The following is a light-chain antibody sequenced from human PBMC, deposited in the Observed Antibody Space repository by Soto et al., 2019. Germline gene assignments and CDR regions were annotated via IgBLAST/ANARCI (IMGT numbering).Light chain of an antibody. V-gene: IGKV1-39*01. CDR3: QQTYSTPWT. J-gene: IGKJ1*01. Sequence: DIQMTQSPSSLSASVGDRVTITCRTSQSIASYLNWYQQKPRKAPNLLMFAASSLQSGVPSRFSGSGSVTDFTLTISSLQPGEFATYYCQQTYSTPWTFGQGTKVEIK. CDR1: QSIASY. CDR2: AAS.